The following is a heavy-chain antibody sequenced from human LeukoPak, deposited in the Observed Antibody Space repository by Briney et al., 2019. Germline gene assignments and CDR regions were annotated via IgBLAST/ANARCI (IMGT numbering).Heavy chain of an antibody. J-gene: IGHJ4*02. CDR3: ARGSSGCGGDCSTHFDY. D-gene: IGHD2-21*01. V-gene: IGHV4-59*01. CDR2: IYYSGST. Sequence: SETLSLTCTVSGGSISSYYWSWIRQPPGKGLEWIGYIYYSGSTNYNPSLKSRVTISVDTSKNQFSLKLSSVTAEDTAVYYCARGSSGCGGDCSTHFDYWGQGTLVTVSS. CDR1: GGSISSYY.